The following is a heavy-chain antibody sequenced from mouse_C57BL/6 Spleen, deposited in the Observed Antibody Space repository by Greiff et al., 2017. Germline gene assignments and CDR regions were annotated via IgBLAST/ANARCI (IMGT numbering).Heavy chain of an antibody. Sequence: EVQLQQSGPELVKPGASVKISCKASGYSFTGYYMNWVKQSPEKSLEWIGEINPSTGGTTYNQKFKAKATLTVDKSSSTAYIQRKRLTSEDSAVDYCAREVVEGAMDYWGQGTSVTVSS. CDR2: INPSTGGT. CDR1: GYSFTGYY. CDR3: AREVVEGAMDY. J-gene: IGHJ4*01. D-gene: IGHD1-1*01. V-gene: IGHV1-42*01.